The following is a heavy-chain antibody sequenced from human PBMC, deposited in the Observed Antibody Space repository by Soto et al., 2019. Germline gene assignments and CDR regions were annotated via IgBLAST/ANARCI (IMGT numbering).Heavy chain of an antibody. Sequence: ASVKVSCKASGYTFTSYDINWVRQATGQGLEWMGWMNPNSGNTGYAQKFQGRITMTRNTSISTAYMELSSLRSEDTAVYYCARDLASSSWFRYFDYWGQGTLVTVSS. CDR3: ARDLASSSWFRYFDY. J-gene: IGHJ4*02. CDR2: MNPNSGNT. CDR1: GYTFTSYD. D-gene: IGHD6-13*01. V-gene: IGHV1-8*01.